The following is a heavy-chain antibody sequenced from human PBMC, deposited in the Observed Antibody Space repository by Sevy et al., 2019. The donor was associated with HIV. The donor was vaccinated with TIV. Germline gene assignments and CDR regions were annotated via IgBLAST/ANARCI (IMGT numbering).Heavy chain of an antibody. V-gene: IGHV4-31*03. D-gene: IGHD3-22*01. CDR1: GGSISSGGYY. CDR3: ARALTMIGYYYGMDV. CDR2: IYYSGST. Sequence: SETLSLTCTVSGGSISSGGYYWSWIRQHPGKGLEWIGYIYYSGSTYYNPSLKSRVTISVDTSKNQFSLKLSSVTAADTAEYYCARALTMIGYYYGMDVWGQGTTVTVSS. J-gene: IGHJ6*02.